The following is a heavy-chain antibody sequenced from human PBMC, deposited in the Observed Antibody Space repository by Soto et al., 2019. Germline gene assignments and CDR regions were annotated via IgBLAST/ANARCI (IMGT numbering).Heavy chain of an antibody. J-gene: IGHJ4*02. V-gene: IGHV4-59*01. CDR2: IYYLGST. Sequence: PSETLSLTCSVSGGSMSEYFWSWIRQSPGKGLEWIGYIYYLGSTDYNPSLKIRVTISVDTSKRQFSLRLTSVTAADTAVYYCARDGYDGSGSPYPAYWGPGTQVTVSS. CDR3: ARDGYDGSGSPYPAY. D-gene: IGHD3-10*01. CDR1: GGSMSEYF.